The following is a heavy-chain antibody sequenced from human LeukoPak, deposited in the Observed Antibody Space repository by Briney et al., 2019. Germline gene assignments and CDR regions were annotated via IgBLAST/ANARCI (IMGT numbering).Heavy chain of an antibody. Sequence: GSLRLSCAASGFTFSSYGMHWVRQAPGKGLEWVAVISYDGSNKYYADSVKGRFTISRDNSKNTLYLQMNSLRAEDTAVYYCATEDDYFGSIDYWGQGTLVTVSS. J-gene: IGHJ4*02. CDR2: ISYDGSNK. CDR1: GFTFSSYG. V-gene: IGHV3-30*03. CDR3: ATEDDYFGSIDY. D-gene: IGHD3-16*01.